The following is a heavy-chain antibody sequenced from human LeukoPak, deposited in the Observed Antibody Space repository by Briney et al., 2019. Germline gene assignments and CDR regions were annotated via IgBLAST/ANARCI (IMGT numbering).Heavy chain of an antibody. CDR1: GGSISSGDFY. D-gene: IGHD2-15*01. J-gene: IGHJ3*02. V-gene: IGHV4-30-4*01. Sequence: SQPLSLTCTVSGGSISSGDFYWTWIRQPPGKALEWIGYIYYTGSTYYNPSLQSRVLMSIDTSKNQFSLKFYSVTAADTAAYYCARLPRGYCSGGTCYPKDSFDIWGQGTLVTVS. CDR3: ARLPRGYCSGGTCYPKDSFDI. CDR2: IYYTGST.